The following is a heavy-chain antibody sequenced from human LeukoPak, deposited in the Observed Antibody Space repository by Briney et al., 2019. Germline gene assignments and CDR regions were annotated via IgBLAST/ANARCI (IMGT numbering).Heavy chain of an antibody. J-gene: IGHJ3*02. V-gene: IGHV1-2*02. Sequence: ASVKVSCKASGYTFTGYYMHWVRQAPGQGLEWMGWINPNSGDTKDALKFQGRVTMTRDTSINTASMELSRLTSDNTAVYYCARGTTHLWFGEGGNALDIWGQGTMVTVSS. CDR1: GYTFTGYY. CDR2: INPNSGDT. D-gene: IGHD3-10*01. CDR3: ARGTTHLWFGEGGNALDI.